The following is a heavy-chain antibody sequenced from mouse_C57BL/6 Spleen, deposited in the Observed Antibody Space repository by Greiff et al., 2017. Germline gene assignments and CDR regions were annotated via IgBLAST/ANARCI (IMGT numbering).Heavy chain of an antibody. CDR2: ISSGGSYT. Sequence: EVQVVESGGDLVKPGGSLKLSCAASGFTFSSYGMSWVRQTPGKRLEWVATISSGGSYTYYPDSVKGRFTISRDNAKNTLYLQMSSLKSEDAAMYYYATYYDCPYAMDYWGQGTSVTVSS. V-gene: IGHV5-6*01. CDR3: ATYYDCPYAMDY. D-gene: IGHD2-4*01. CDR1: GFTFSSYG. J-gene: IGHJ4*01.